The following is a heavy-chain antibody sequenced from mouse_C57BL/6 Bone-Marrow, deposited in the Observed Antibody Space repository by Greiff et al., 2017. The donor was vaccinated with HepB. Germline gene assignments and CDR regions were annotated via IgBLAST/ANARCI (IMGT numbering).Heavy chain of an antibody. V-gene: IGHV1-5*01. Sequence: DVKLQESGTVLARPGASVKMSCKTSGYTFTSYWMHWVKQRPGQGLEWIGAIYPGNSDTSYNQKFKGKAKLTAVTSASTAYMELSSLTNEDSAVYYGTRGGDYDYGYAMDYWGQGTSVTVSS. CDR1: GYTFTSYW. CDR2: IYPGNSDT. J-gene: IGHJ4*01. D-gene: IGHD2-4*01. CDR3: TRGGDYDYGYAMDY.